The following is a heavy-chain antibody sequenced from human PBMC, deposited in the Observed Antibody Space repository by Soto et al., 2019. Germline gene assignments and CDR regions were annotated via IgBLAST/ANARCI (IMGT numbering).Heavy chain of an antibody. J-gene: IGHJ4*02. CDR3: ARRYGASFDY. CDR2: IYYSGST. D-gene: IGHD4-17*01. V-gene: IGHV4-59*01. Sequence: SETLSLTYTVSGGSISSYYWSWIRQPPGKGLEWIGYIYYSGSTNYNPSLKSRVSISVDTSNNQFSLKLSSMTAADTAVYYCARRYGASFDYWGQGTLVTVSS. CDR1: GGSISSYY.